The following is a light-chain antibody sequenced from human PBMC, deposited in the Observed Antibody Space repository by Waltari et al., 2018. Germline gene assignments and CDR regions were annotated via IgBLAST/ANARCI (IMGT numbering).Light chain of an antibody. V-gene: IGKV1-33*01. Sequence: DIQMTQTPSSLSAFVGDKVTITCQACHDLRDDLKWSHQKRGKAPKLLIYGASNLETGVSSRFSVGRSGTDFIFSINSVQPEDIGAYYCQQYHGLPLTFGGGTTVEI. J-gene: IGKJ4*01. CDR3: QQYHGLPLT. CDR2: GAS. CDR1: HDLRDD.